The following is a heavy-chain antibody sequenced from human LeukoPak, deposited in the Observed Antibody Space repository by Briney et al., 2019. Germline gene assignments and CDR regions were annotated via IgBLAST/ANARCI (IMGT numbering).Heavy chain of an antibody. J-gene: IGHJ4*02. CDR3: ARVLRYDFWSAYYFDY. V-gene: IGHV1-18*01. D-gene: IGHD3-3*01. CDR2: ISTYNGNT. Sequence: GASVKVSCKASGYTFNSYDISWVRQAPGQGLEWMAWISTYNGNTNYAQKVQGRAAMTTDTSTSTAYMELRSLRSDDTVVYYCARVLRYDFWSAYYFDYWGQGTLVTVSS. CDR1: GYTFNSYD.